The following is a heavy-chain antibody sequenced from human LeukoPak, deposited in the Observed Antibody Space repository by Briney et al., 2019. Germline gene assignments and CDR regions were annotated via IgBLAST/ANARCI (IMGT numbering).Heavy chain of an antibody. CDR3: ARDPKSGSYPDY. D-gene: IGHD1-26*01. V-gene: IGHV3-23*01. J-gene: IGHJ4*02. Sequence: PGGSLRLSCAASGFTFRSYAMSWVRQAPGKGLEWVSAISGSGGDTYYADSVKGRFTISRDNAKNTLYLQMNSLRAEDTAVYYCARDPKSGSYPDYWGQGTLVTVSS. CDR1: GFTFRSYA. CDR2: ISGSGGDT.